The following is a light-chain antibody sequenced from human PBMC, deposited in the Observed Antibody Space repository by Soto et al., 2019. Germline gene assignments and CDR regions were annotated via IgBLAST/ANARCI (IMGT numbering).Light chain of an antibody. CDR3: QQLNTFSLT. V-gene: IGKV3-15*01. CDR2: GAS. CDR1: QSVSSH. Sequence: TQCPSNLTQSPGVRASLSCRASQSVSSHLAWYQQEPGQAPKLLIYGASTMATGVPSRFSGSGSGTEFTLTISSLQSEDFAVYYCQQLNTFSLTFGRGTKVDIK. J-gene: IGKJ1*01.